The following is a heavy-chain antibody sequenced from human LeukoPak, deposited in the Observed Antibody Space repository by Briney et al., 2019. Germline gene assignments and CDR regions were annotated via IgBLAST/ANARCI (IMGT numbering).Heavy chain of an antibody. D-gene: IGHD6-13*01. CDR3: ASNYRGSSWDY. J-gene: IGHJ4*02. CDR1: GFTFSSYG. V-gene: IGHV3-21*01. Sequence: GGSLRLSCAASGFTFSSYGMHWVRQAPGKGLEWVSSISSSSSYIYYADSVKGRFTISRDNAKNSLYLQMNSLRAEDTAVYYCASNYRGSSWDYWGQGTLVTVSS. CDR2: ISSSSSYI.